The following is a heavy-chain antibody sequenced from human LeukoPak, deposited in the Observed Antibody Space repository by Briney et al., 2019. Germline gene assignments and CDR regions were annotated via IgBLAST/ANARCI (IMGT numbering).Heavy chain of an antibody. CDR1: GFTFSGYA. CDR2: ISYDGSNK. Sequence: GGSLRLSCAASGFTFSGYAMHWVRQAPGKGLEWVAVISYDGSNKYYADSVKGRFTISRDNSKNTLYLQMNSLRAEDTAVYYCARVLGLLWFGEGYGMDVWGQGTTVTVSS. V-gene: IGHV3-30-3*01. D-gene: IGHD3-10*01. J-gene: IGHJ6*02. CDR3: ARVLGLLWFGEGYGMDV.